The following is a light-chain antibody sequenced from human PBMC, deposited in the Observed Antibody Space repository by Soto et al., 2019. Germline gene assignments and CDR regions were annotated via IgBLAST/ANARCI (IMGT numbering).Light chain of an antibody. CDR2: EVS. CDR3: SSYTSSSTWV. V-gene: IGLV2-14*01. Sequence: QSALTQPASVSGSPGQSITISCTGTSSDVGGYNYVSWYQQHPGKAPKLMIYEVSSRPSGVSNRFSGSKSGNTVSLTISVLQAEDEAVYYCSSYTSSSTWVLGGGTKLTVL. CDR1: SSDVGGYNY. J-gene: IGLJ3*02.